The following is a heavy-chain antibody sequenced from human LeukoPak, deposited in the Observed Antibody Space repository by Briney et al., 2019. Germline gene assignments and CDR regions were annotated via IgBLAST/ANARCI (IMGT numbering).Heavy chain of an antibody. CDR3: ARVYSSIWTVDY. J-gene: IGHJ4*02. Sequence: PGGSLRLSCAASGFTFSSYSMHWVRQAPGKGLEYVSAISSNGGSTYYVNSVKARFTISRDNSRNTLYLQMGSLRAEDMAVYYCARVYSSIWTVDYWGQGTLVTVSS. CDR1: GFTFSSYS. CDR2: ISSNGGST. V-gene: IGHV3-64*01. D-gene: IGHD6-13*01.